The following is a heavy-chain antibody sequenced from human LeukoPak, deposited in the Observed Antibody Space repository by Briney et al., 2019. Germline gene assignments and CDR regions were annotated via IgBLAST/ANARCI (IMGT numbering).Heavy chain of an antibody. J-gene: IGHJ4*02. Sequence: PSETLSLTCTVSGGSISSDTYYWGWIRQPPGKGLEWIGSMFYSGTTYYNPTLKSRVTMSVDTSENQFSLSLGSVTAADAGVYYCARHMAAIPMGRGVLVLWGQGTLVAVSS. CDR2: MFYSGTT. D-gene: IGHD3-10*01. CDR3: ARHMAAIPMGRGVLVL. V-gene: IGHV4-39*01. CDR1: GGSISSDTYY.